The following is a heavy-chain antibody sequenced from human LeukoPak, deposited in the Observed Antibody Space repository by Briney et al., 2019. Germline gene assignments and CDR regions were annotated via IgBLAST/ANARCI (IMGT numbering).Heavy chain of an antibody. CDR3: ARETSYYDSSGYRASLIDY. CDR1: AYTFTDYY. D-gene: IGHD3-22*01. Sequence: ASVKVSCKASAYTFTDYYVHWVRQAPGQGLEWMGRINPNSGGTNYAQKFQGRVTMTRDTSISTAYMELSRLRSDDTAVYYCARETSYYDSSGYRASLIDYWGQGTLVTVSS. V-gene: IGHV1-2*06. J-gene: IGHJ4*02. CDR2: INPNSGGT.